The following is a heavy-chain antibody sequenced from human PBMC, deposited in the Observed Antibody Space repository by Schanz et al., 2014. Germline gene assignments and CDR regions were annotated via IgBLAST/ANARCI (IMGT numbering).Heavy chain of an antibody. Sequence: VQLLESGGGLAQPGGSLRLACAASGITLSGYGLHWVRQAPGKGLEWVGFISFDGRNTVYAHSVKGRFTISRDNSKNTVNLQMNSLRAEDTAVYYCAKEKEEVAADGSFFDYWGQGTLVTVSS. D-gene: IGHD6-13*01. CDR1: GITLSGYG. CDR3: AKEKEEVAADGSFFDY. CDR2: ISFDGRNT. J-gene: IGHJ4*02. V-gene: IGHV3-30*18.